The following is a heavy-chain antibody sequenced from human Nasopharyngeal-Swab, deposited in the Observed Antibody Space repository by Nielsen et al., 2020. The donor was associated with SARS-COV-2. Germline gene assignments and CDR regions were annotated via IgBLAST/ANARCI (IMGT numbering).Heavy chain of an antibody. J-gene: IGHJ3*02. CDR2: TEIGGTT. CDR3: AKGIKGLVGDAFDI. V-gene: IGHV3-53*01. CDR1: GLTVSSTY. D-gene: IGHD2-8*02. Sequence: GESLKISCAVSGLTVSSTYMSWVRQAPGKGLEWVSVTEIGGTTHYADSVKGRFSISRDSSTNTLYLQMNNVRAEDTAAYYCAKGIKGLVGDAFDIWGQGTMVTVSS.